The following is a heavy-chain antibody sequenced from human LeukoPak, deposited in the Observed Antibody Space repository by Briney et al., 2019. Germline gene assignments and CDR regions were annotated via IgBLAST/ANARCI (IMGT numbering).Heavy chain of an antibody. Sequence: GGSLRLSCAASGFTFSAYAMSWVRLAPGKGLEWVSGISGSGAGTYYADSVKGRFTISRDNTKNTLDLQMNSLRAGDTAVYYCAKGSTAFGSSWYGKAYYYMDVWGKGTTVTVSS. CDR1: GFTFSAYA. V-gene: IGHV3-23*01. CDR3: AKGSTAFGSSWYGKAYYYMDV. D-gene: IGHD2-15*01. J-gene: IGHJ6*03. CDR2: ISGSGAGT.